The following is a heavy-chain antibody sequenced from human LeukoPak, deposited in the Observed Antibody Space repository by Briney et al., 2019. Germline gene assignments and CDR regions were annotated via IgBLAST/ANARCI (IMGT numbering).Heavy chain of an antibody. CDR1: GGSISSFY. CDR2: IYYSGST. Sequence: SETLSLTCTVSGGSISSFYWSWIRQPPGTGLEWIRYIYYSGSTNYNLSLTSRVTISVHTSKNQFSLKLSSVTAADTAVYYCARDSQIITMVRGVTPYYYYGMDVWGQGTTVTVSS. CDR3: ARDSQIITMVRGVTPYYYYGMDV. J-gene: IGHJ6*02. V-gene: IGHV4-59*01. D-gene: IGHD3-10*01.